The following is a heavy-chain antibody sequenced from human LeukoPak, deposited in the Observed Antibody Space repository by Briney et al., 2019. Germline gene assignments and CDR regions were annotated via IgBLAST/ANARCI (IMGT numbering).Heavy chain of an antibody. Sequence: SETLSLTCTVSGGSISSYYWSWIRQPPGKGLEWIGSIYYSGSTYYNPSLKSRVTISVDTSKNQFSLKLSSVTAADTAVYYCARRGDFGEFLYWGQGTLVTVSS. CDR3: ARRGDFGEFLY. CDR2: IYYSGST. D-gene: IGHD3-10*01. J-gene: IGHJ4*02. CDR1: GGSISSYY. V-gene: IGHV4-39*01.